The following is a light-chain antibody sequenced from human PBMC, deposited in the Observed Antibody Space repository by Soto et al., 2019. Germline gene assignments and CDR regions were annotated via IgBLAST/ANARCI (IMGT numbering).Light chain of an antibody. CDR2: DVN. J-gene: IGLJ1*01. CDR3: CSYAGRYIPFG. Sequence: QSALTQPRSVSGSPGQSFTISCTGTSSDVGLYNYVSWYQQHPGKAPKLMIYDVNKRPSGVPDRFSGSKSGNTASLTISGLHAEDDADYDCCSYAGRYIPFGVGTGTKLTGL. CDR1: SSDVGLYNY. V-gene: IGLV2-11*01.